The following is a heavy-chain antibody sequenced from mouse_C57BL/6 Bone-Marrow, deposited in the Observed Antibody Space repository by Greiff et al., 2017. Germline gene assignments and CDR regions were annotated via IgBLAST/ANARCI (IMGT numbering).Heavy chain of an antibody. J-gene: IGHJ4*01. Sequence: QVQLQQSGAELVRPGASVTLSCKASGYTFTDYEMHWVKQTPVHGLEWIGAIYPETGGTAYNQKFKGKAKLTADKSSSTAYMEHRSLTSEDAAVYYCRRGGVIYDGNYGAMDYWGQGTSVTVSS. CDR2: IYPETGGT. CDR1: GYTFTDYE. CDR3: RRGGVIYDGNYGAMDY. V-gene: IGHV1-15*01. D-gene: IGHD2-1*01.